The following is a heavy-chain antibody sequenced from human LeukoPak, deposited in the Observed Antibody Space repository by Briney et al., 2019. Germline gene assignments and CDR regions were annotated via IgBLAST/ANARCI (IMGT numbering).Heavy chain of an antibody. CDR3: AKGAMIVVAKPYYFDY. J-gene: IGHJ4*02. CDR1: GFTFSSYA. CDR2: ISGSGGST. D-gene: IGHD3-22*01. V-gene: IGHV3-23*01. Sequence: GGSLRLSCAASGFTFSSYAMSWVRQAPGKGLEWVSAISGSGGSTYYADSVKGRFTISRDNSKNTLYLQMNSLRAEDTAVYYCAKGAMIVVAKPYYFDYWGQGTLVTVSS.